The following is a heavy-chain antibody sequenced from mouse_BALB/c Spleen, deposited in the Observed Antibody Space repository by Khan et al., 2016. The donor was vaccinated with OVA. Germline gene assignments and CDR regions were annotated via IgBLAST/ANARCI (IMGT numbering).Heavy chain of an antibody. CDR3: ARSAYGNFAY. CDR1: GFTFSTYA. J-gene: IGHJ3*01. V-gene: IGHV5-9-1*01. CDR2: ISSDGDYT. D-gene: IGHD2-1*01. Sequence: DVMLVESGGGLVKPGGSLKLSCAASGFTFSTYAMSWVRQTPEKRLEWVATISSDGDYTYYPDNVTGRFTISRDNAKNTLYLQMSRLRSEDTAMYCCARSAYGNFAYWGQGTLVTVSA.